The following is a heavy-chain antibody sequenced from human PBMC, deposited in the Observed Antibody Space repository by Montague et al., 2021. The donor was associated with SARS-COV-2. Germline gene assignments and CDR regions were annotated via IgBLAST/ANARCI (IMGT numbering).Heavy chain of an antibody. J-gene: IGHJ3*02. D-gene: IGHD4-17*01. Sequence: SLRLSCAASGFTFSNFFINWVRQAPGKGLEWVSSITSSCDYIWYSDSLKGRFTGSRDNAKNSVYLQMSSLRAEDTAVYYCARELGRTGAFDIWGQGTAVTVSS. CDR3: ARELGRTGAFDI. V-gene: IGHV3-21*01. CDR2: ITSSCDYI. CDR1: GFTFSNFF.